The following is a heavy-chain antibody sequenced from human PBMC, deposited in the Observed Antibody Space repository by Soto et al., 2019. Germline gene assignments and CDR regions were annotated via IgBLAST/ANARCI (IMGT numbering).Heavy chain of an antibody. V-gene: IGHV4-59*08. CDR3: ASTQFSSSGPTLGQFDY. D-gene: IGHD3-22*01. CDR2: VYYNGNT. CDR1: GGHLSGYY. J-gene: IGHJ4*02. Sequence: QVQLQESGPGLLRPSETLSLNCTVSGGHLSGYYWSWIRQAPGTGLEWIGYVYYNGNTKYNPSLKSRATTSLDRPKTQSSPKRSSVTAADTAMYSCASTQFSSSGPTLGQFDYWGQGAQVAVSS.